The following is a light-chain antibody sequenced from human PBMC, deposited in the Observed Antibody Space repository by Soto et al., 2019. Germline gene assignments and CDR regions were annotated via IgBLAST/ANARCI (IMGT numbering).Light chain of an antibody. Sequence: EIVMTQSPATLSVSPGERATLSCRASQSVNTNLAWYQQEPGQAPRLLIYGASTRATGIPARFSGSGSGTEFTLTISSLQSEDFVVYYCQQYIHWPLALTFGGGTKVEMK. CDR1: QSVNTN. V-gene: IGKV3-15*01. J-gene: IGKJ4*01. CDR3: QQYIHWPLALT. CDR2: GAS.